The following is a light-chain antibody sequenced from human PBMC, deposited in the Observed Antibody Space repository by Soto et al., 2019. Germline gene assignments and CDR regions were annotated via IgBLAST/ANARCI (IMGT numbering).Light chain of an antibody. CDR1: QGIRND. Sequence: SLMNMSPSAVSASVKDRVTIHFRASQGIRNDLAWYQQKPGKAPKLLIYEASTLQSGVPSRFSGIGSGTEFTLTISSLQPDDFATYYSQQYNSLWTFCQGTMVDI. J-gene: IGKJ1*01. CDR3: QQYNSLWT. V-gene: IGKV1-17*01. CDR2: EAS.